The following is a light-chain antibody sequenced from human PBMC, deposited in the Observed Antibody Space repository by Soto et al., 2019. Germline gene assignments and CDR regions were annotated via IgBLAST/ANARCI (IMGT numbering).Light chain of an antibody. Sequence: DIQMTQSPSTLSASVGDRVTITCRASQSISSWLAWYQQKPGKAPKLLIYKASSLESGVPSRFSGSGSGTEFTLPTSGLQPEDFATYNCQQYKNYSKTFGQGTKV. CDR3: QQYKNYSKT. J-gene: IGKJ1*01. CDR1: QSISSW. CDR2: KAS. V-gene: IGKV1-5*03.